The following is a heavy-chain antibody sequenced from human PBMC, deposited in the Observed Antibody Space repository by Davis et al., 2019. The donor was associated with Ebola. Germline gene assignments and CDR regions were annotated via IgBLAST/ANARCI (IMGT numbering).Heavy chain of an antibody. D-gene: IGHD2-2*01. CDR3: ARWKLWGVPAATFDY. Sequence: MPSETLSLTCAVYGGSFSGYYWNWIRQPPGKGLEWIGEINHSGSTNYNPSLKSRVTISLDTSKNQFFLKLTSVTAADTAVYYCARWKLWGVPAATFDYWGQGTLVTVSS. CDR1: GGSFSGYY. J-gene: IGHJ4*02. CDR2: INHSGST. V-gene: IGHV4-34*01.